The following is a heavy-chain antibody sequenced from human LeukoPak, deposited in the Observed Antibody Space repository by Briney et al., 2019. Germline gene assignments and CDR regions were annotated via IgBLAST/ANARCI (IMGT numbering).Heavy chain of an antibody. CDR3: ARIGAAAGPYFDY. D-gene: IGHD6-13*01. CDR1: GGSISSYY. CDR2: IYYSGST. Sequence: SETLSLTCTVSGGSISSYYWSWIRQPPGKGLEWIGYIYYSGSTNYNPSLKSRVTISVDTSKNQFSLKLSSVTAADTAVYYCARIGAAAGPYFDYWGQGTLVTVSS. V-gene: IGHV4-59*08. J-gene: IGHJ4*02.